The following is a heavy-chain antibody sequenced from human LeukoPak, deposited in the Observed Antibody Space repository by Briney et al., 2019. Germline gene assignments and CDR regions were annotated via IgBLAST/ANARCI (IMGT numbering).Heavy chain of an antibody. Sequence: GGSLRLSCAASGFTFSSYEMNWVRQAPGKGLEWVSSISSSSTYKYYADSVKGRFTISRDNAKNSLYLQMNSLRAEDTAVYYCAREMAWLGGLMDVWGKGTTVTISS. V-gene: IGHV3-21*01. CDR1: GFTFSSYE. J-gene: IGHJ6*04. D-gene: IGHD3-10*01. CDR3: AREMAWLGGLMDV. CDR2: ISSSSTYK.